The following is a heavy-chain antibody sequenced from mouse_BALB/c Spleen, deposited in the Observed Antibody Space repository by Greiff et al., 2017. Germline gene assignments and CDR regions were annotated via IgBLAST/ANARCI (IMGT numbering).Heavy chain of an antibody. J-gene: IGHJ4*01. V-gene: IGHV5-17*02. D-gene: IGHD2-12*01. CDR2: ISSGSSTI. CDR3: ARQRGGSYSSMDY. CDR1: GFTFSSFG. Sequence: EVMLVESGGGLVQPGGSRKFSCAASGFTFSSFGMHWVRQAPEKGLEWVAYISSGSSTIYYADTVKGRFTISRDNPKNTLFLQMTSLRSEDTAMYYCARQRGGSYSSMDYWGQGTSVTVSS.